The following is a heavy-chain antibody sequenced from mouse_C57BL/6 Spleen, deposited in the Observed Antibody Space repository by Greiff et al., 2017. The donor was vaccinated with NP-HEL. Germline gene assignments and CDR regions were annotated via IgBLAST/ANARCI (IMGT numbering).Heavy chain of an antibody. D-gene: IGHD1-1*01. J-gene: IGHJ4*01. Sequence: QVQLKQPGAELVRPGSSVKLSCKASGYTFTSYWMHWVKQRPIQGLEWIGNIDPSDSETHYNQKFKDKATLTVDKSSSTAYMQLSSLTSEDSAVYYCARGGDYYGSSSYYYAMDYWGQGTSVTVSS. V-gene: IGHV1-52*01. CDR1: GYTFTSYW. CDR2: IDPSDSET. CDR3: ARGGDYYGSSSYYYAMDY.